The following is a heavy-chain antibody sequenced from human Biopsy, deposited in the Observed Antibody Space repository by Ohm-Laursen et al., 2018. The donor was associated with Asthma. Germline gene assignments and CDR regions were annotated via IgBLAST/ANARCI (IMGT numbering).Heavy chain of an antibody. CDR1: GFTFRSYA. V-gene: IGHV3-30-3*01. CDR2: GGSYYDGGLK. CDR3: ARDVMEWYLPAFDF. J-gene: IGHJ4*02. D-gene: IGHD3-3*01. Sequence: SLRLSCAASGFTFRSYAMHWVRQAPGKGLEWVAMGGSYYDGGLKYYADSVNGRFTVSRDDSKNTLYLQMNSLRPDDTAVYYCARDVMEWYLPAFDFWGQGTLVTVSS.